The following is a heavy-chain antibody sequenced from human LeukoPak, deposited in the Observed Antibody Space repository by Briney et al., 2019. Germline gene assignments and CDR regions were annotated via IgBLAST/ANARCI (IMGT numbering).Heavy chain of an antibody. Sequence: ATETLSLTCTVSGDSISSSDFYWGWIRRPPGKGLEWIALINYSGRTFYNPSLESRVTISVDMSKNQFSLRLNSVTAADTAVYYCARRRKDLNWFDPWGQGTLVTVSS. CDR3: ARRRKDLNWFDP. CDR2: INYSGRT. CDR1: GDSISSSDFY. V-gene: IGHV4-39*01. J-gene: IGHJ5*02.